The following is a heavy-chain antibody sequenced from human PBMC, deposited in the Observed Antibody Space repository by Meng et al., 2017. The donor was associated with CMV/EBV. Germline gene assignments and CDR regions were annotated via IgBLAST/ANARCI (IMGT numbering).Heavy chain of an antibody. CDR2: IRYDGSNK. Sequence: GESLKISCAASRFTFSRYGMHWVRQASGKGLEWVAFIRYDGSNKYYADSVKGRFTISRDNSKNTLYLQMNSLRAEDTAVYYCAKDYSSYDYGGNSLDYWGQGTLVTVSS. J-gene: IGHJ4*02. CDR3: AKDYSSYDYGGNSLDY. V-gene: IGHV3-30*02. D-gene: IGHD4-23*01. CDR1: RFTFSRYG.